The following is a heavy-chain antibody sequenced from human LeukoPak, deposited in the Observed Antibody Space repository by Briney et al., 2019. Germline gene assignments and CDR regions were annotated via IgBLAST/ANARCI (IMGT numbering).Heavy chain of an antibody. CDR1: GGSISSSSYY. CDR2: IYYSGST. D-gene: IGHD3-3*01. V-gene: IGHV4-39*01. J-gene: IGHJ4*02. CDR3: ARLRIFGVASSEKYYFDY. Sequence: SETLSLTCTVSGGSISSSSYYWGWIRQPPGKGLEWIGSIYYSGSTYYNPSLKSRVTISVDTSKNQFSLKLSSVTAADTAVYYCARLRIFGVASSEKYYFDYWGQGTLVTVSS.